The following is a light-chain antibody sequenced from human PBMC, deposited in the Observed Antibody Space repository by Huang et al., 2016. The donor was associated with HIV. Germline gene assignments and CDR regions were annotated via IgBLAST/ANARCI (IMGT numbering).Light chain of an antibody. CDR3: QQYNNWPLT. Sequence: EIVMTQSPATLSVSPGEGAALPCRASQRVSSNFAWYQQKPGQAPRLLIYGASTRASGIPARFGGSGAETEFTLTISSLQSEDFAVYYCQQYNNWPLTFGGGTEVEIK. V-gene: IGKV3D-15*01. CDR1: QRVSSN. J-gene: IGKJ4*01. CDR2: GAS.